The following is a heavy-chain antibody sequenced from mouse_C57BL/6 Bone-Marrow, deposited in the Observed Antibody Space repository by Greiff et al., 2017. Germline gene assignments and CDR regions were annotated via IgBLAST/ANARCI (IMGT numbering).Heavy chain of an antibody. CDR1: GYTFTSYW. D-gene: IGHD1-1*01. J-gene: IGHJ2*01. CDR2: IDPSDSYT. V-gene: IGHV1-50*01. Sequence: QVQLKQPGAELVKPGASVKLSCKASGYTFTSYWMQWVKQRPGQGLEWIGEIDPSDSYTNYNPKFKGKATLTVDTSSSTAYMQLSSLTSEDSAVYYCASTTVVATDYFDYWGQGTTLTVSS. CDR3: ASTTVVATDYFDY.